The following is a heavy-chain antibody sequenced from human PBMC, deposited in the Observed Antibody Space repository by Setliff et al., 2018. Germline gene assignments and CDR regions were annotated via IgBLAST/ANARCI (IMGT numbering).Heavy chain of an antibody. J-gene: IGHJ6*02. CDR1: GGSFSGYY. CDR3: ARGKVLYDYVWGSYRYEDYYYGMDV. D-gene: IGHD3-16*02. Sequence: PSETLSLTCAVYGGSFSGYYWSWIRQPPGKGLEWIGETNHSGSTNYNPSLKSRATISVDTSKNQFSLKLSSVTAADTAVYYCARGKVLYDYVWGSYRYEDYYYGMDVWGQGTTVTVSS. CDR2: TNHSGST. V-gene: IGHV4-34*01.